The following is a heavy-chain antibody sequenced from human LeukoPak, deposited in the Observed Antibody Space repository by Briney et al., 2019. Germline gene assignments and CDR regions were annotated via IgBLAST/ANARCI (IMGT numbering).Heavy chain of an antibody. J-gene: IGHJ6*02. D-gene: IGHD1-26*01. V-gene: IGHV3-66*01. Sequence: GGSLRLSCAASGFTVSSNYMSWVRQAPGKGLEWVSVIYSGGSTYYADSVKGRFTISRDNSKNTLYLQMNSPRAEDTAVYYCAAVGASYYYYGMDVWGQGTTVTVSS. CDR2: IYSGGST. CDR1: GFTVSSNY. CDR3: AAVGASYYYYGMDV.